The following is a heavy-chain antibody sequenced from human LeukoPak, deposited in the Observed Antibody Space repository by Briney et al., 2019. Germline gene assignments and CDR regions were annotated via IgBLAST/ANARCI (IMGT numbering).Heavy chain of an antibody. CDR2: IYDSGST. J-gene: IGHJ4*02. V-gene: IGHV4-59*12. CDR3: ARGKRGKGLKAYYYDSSGYWPIDY. CDR1: GGSISSYY. D-gene: IGHD3-22*01. Sequence: PSETLSLTCTVSGGSISSYYWSWIRQPPGKGLEWIGYIYDSGSTNYNPSLKSRVTISVDTSKNQFSLKLSSVTAADTAVYYCARGKRGKGLKAYYYDSSGYWPIDYWGQGTLVTVSS.